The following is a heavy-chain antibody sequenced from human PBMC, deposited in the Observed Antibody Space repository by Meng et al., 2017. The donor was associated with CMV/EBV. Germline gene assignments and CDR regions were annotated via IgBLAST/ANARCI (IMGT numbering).Heavy chain of an antibody. CDR2: INTNTGNP. V-gene: IGHV7-4-1*01. Sequence: ASVKVSCKASGYTFTSYAMNWLRQAPGQGLEWMGWINTNTGNPTYAQGFTGRFVFSLDTSVSTAYLQICSLKSEDPAVYYCARGLRFLESYYYYGMDVWGQGTTVTVSS. J-gene: IGHJ6*02. D-gene: IGHD3-3*01. CDR3: ARGLRFLESYYYYGMDV. CDR1: GYTFTSYA.